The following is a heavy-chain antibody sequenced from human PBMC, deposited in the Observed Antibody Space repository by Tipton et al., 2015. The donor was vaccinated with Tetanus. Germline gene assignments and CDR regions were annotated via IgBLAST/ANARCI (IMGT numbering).Heavy chain of an antibody. CDR3: ARARCTDGVCNFNF. D-gene: IGHD2-8*01. V-gene: IGHV5-51*01. CDR2: IYPGDFDT. Sequence: QLVQSGGEVKKPGESLKISCKGSGYIFNNYWIGWVRQKPGKGLEWMGIIYPGDFDTRYSPSFQGQVTISVDKSIITAYLQWSSLRASDTSMFYCARARCTDGVCNFNFWGEGGLVTVAS. CDR1: GYIFNNYW. J-gene: IGHJ4*02.